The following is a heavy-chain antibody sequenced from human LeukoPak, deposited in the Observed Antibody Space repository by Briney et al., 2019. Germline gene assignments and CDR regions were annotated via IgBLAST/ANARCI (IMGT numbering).Heavy chain of an antibody. Sequence: ASVKVSCKASGYXFTSYDMSWVRQAPGQGLEWMGWISTYNGNTNCEQKLQGRVTMTTDTSTSTAYMELRSLRSDDTAVYYCARDSYSSSSRSFDYWGQGTLVTVSS. CDR3: ARDSYSSSSRSFDY. J-gene: IGHJ4*02. CDR2: ISTYNGNT. CDR1: GYXFTSYD. D-gene: IGHD6-6*01. V-gene: IGHV1-18*01.